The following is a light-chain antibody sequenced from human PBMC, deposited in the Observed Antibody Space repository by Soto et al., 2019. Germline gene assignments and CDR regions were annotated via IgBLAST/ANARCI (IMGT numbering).Light chain of an antibody. CDR1: SSDIGGYNY. CDR2: EVS. V-gene: IGLV2-14*01. Sequence: LSLPGSGSGSTGLSITISCAGTSSDIGGYNYVSWYQQHPGKAPKVMIYEVSNRPSGVSNRFSGSKSGNTASLTISGLQAEDEADYYCSSYTSSSTLYVCGSGTKVTVL. J-gene: IGLJ1*01. CDR3: SSYTSSSTLYV.